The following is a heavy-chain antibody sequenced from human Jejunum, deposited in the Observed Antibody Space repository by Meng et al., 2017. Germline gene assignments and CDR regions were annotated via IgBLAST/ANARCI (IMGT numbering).Heavy chain of an antibody. V-gene: IGHV4-59*01. J-gene: IGHJ5*02. CDR1: GGSITNNY. CDR3: ARVGYCSAGSCRREWIDP. D-gene: IGHD2-15*01. CDR2: FYDSGHT. Sequence: SETLSLTCTVSGGSITNNYWTWIRQPPGKGLEWIGYFYDSGHTDYNSSLKSRVTMSMDTSKSQFFLDLTSVTAADTAVYYCARVGYCSAGSCRREWIDPWGQGTLVTVSS.